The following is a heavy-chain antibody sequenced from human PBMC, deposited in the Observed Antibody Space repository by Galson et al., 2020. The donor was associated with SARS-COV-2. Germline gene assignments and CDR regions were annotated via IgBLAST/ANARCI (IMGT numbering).Heavy chain of an antibody. CDR2: IYYSSST. D-gene: IGHD3-22*01. CDR3: ARGKGPKWVSNGLDGFDI. V-gene: IGHV4-31*03. J-gene: IGHJ3*02. CDR1: GGSISSGGYY. Sequence: SETLSLTCTVSGGSISSGGYYWSWLRQHPGKGLVWSVYIYYSSSTYYNPSLKSRVTISVDTSKNQFSLTLSSVTAADTAVYYCARGKGPKWVSNGLDGFDIWGQGTMVTVSS.